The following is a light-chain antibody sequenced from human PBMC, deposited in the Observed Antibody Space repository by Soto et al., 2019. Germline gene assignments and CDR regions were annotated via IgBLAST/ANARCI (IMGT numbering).Light chain of an antibody. CDR3: QQYDYLVT. V-gene: IGKV1-33*01. CDR1: QDIRND. Sequence: IQMTQVQSCRSASLGDRVTITCRASQDIRNDLGWYQQKPGRAPKLLIYDASNVETGVPSRFIGTGSGTHFSFSIRSLKPEDFATYYCQQYDYLVTFGQGTRLEIK. J-gene: IGKJ5*01. CDR2: DAS.